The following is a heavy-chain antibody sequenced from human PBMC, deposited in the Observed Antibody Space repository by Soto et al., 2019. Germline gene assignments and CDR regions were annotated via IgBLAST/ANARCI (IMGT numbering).Heavy chain of an antibody. Sequence: QVQLVQSGAEVKKPGSSVKVSCKASGGTFSSYAISWVRQAPGQGLEWMGGIIPIFGTANYAQKFQGRVTITADESTSTAYMELSSLKSEDTAVYYCAREGGSGNYRYYAMNVWGQGTTVTVSS. V-gene: IGHV1-69*12. J-gene: IGHJ6*02. CDR2: IIPIFGTA. CDR1: GGTFSSYA. D-gene: IGHD3-10*01. CDR3: AREGGSGNYRYYAMNV.